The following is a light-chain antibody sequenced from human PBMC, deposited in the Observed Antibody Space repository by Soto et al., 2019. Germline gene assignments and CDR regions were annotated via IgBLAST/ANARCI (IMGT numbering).Light chain of an antibody. Sequence: EIVLTQSPGTLSLSPGERATLSCRASLSVSSSYLAWYQQKTGQAPRLLIYGASSRATGIPDRFSGSGSGTDFTLTISILEPEDFAVYYCQQYGSSPWTFGQGTKVEIK. V-gene: IGKV3-20*01. CDR3: QQYGSSPWT. CDR1: LSVSSSY. J-gene: IGKJ1*01. CDR2: GAS.